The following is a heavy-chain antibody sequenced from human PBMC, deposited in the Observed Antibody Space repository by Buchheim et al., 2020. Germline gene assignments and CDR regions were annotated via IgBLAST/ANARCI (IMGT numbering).Heavy chain of an antibody. D-gene: IGHD4-11*01. J-gene: IGHJ5*02. CDR1: GGSFSGYY. Sequence: QVQLQQWGAGLLKPSETLSLTCAVYGGSFSGYYWSWIRQPPGKGLEWIGEINHSGSTNYNPSLKSRVTISVDTSKNQFSLKLSSVTAADTAVYYCARGSPYMTTVTPRALGWFDPWGQGTL. V-gene: IGHV4-34*01. CDR2: INHSGST. CDR3: ARGSPYMTTVTPRALGWFDP.